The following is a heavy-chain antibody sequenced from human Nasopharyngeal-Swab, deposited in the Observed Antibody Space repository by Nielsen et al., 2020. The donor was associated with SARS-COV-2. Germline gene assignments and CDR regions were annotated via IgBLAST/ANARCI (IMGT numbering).Heavy chain of an antibody. J-gene: IGHJ4*02. Sequence: SETLSLTCTVSRGSMSNIYWSWIRQSPGKGLEWIGSIYHTGSTTYSPSLKSRDTISMDTSGNQFFLSLSSVTAADTALYYCAGDYGGFSGLDFWGQGALVTVSS. CDR3: AGDYGGFSGLDF. CDR2: IYHTGST. V-gene: IGHV4-59*12. CDR1: RGSMSNIY. D-gene: IGHD4-23*01.